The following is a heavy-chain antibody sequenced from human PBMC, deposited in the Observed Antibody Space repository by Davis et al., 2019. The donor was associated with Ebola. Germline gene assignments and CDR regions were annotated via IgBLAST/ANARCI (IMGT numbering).Heavy chain of an antibody. J-gene: IGHJ6*04. V-gene: IGHV3-53*01. CDR1: ELPVRRNY. CDR3: ARGGNLGWGYYYAMDV. CDR2: IYGGGNT. Sequence: GESLKISCAAFELPVRRNYMSWVRQAPGKGLEWVSVIYGGGNTYYADSVKGRFTISRDNSKNTVYLQMNSLRVEDTAVYYCARGGNLGWGYYYAMDVWGKGTTVTVSS. D-gene: IGHD3/OR15-3a*01.